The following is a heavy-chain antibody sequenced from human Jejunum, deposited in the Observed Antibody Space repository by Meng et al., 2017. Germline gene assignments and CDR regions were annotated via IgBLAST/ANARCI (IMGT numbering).Heavy chain of an antibody. D-gene: IGHD1-26*01. CDR1: GDSVSSDNYV. J-gene: IGHJ4*02. CDR2: IYYSGST. V-gene: IGHV4-61*01. CDR3: ARVILYSGSYYFDS. Sequence: QHSPPRLLRHSETLSHTCPGSGDSVSSDNYVWSCIRQPPGKGLEWIGDIYYSGSTDHNPSLKSRVTMSVATSRNQFSLNLSSVTAADTAVYYCARVILYSGSYYFDSWGQGTLVTVSS.